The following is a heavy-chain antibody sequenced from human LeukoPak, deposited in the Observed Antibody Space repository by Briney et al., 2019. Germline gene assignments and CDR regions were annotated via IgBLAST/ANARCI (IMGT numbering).Heavy chain of an antibody. Sequence: GRSLRLSCAASGFTFSSYGMHWVRQAPGKGLEWEAVIWYDGSNKYYADSVKGRFTISRDNSKNTLYLQMNSLRAEDTAVYYCARMAYSSGWYDVDYWGQGTLVTVSS. CDR2: IWYDGSNK. D-gene: IGHD6-19*01. J-gene: IGHJ4*02. CDR1: GFTFSSYG. CDR3: ARMAYSSGWYDVDY. V-gene: IGHV3-33*01.